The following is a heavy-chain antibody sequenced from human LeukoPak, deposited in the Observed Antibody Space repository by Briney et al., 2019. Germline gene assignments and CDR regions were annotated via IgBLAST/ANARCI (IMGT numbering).Heavy chain of an antibody. V-gene: IGHV4-59*01. CDR2: IYYSGST. CDR3: ARGVPSNYYYYMDV. CDR1: GGSISSYY. Sequence: SETLSLTRTVSGGSISSYYWSWIRQPPGKGLEWIGYIYYSGSTNYNPSLKSRVTISVDTSKNQFSLKLSSVTAADTAVYYCARGVPSNYYYYMDVWGKGTTVTVSS. D-gene: IGHD3-10*01. J-gene: IGHJ6*03.